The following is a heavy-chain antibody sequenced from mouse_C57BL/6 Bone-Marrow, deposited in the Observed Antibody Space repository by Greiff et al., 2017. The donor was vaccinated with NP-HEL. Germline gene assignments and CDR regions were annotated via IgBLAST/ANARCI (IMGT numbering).Heavy chain of an antibody. D-gene: IGHD2-4*01. CDR1: GFTFSDYY. CDR3: ARHEDDYDGGYYFDY. Sequence: EVMLVESGGGLVQPGGSLKLSCAASGFTFSDYYMYWVRQTPEKRLEWVAYISNGGGSTYYPDTVKGRFTISRDNAKNTLYLQMSRLKSEDTAMYYCARHEDDYDGGYYFDYWGQGTTLTVSS. J-gene: IGHJ2*01. CDR2: ISNGGGST. V-gene: IGHV5-12*01.